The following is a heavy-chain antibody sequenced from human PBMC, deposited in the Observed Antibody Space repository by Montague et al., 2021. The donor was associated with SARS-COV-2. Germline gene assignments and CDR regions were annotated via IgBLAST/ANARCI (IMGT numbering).Heavy chain of an antibody. Sequence: SETLSLTCTDSGESFSSDDWSWIRQPPGKGLEWIGYMNHSGNTNYNPSLKSRVYMSLDTSRNEFSLKLTSVAAADTAVYYCARGLRGHCSRTCYDLWGQGTLVTVSS. V-gene: IGHV4-34*01. CDR2: MNHSGNT. CDR1: GESFSSDD. J-gene: IGHJ4*02. D-gene: IGHD2-2*01. CDR3: ARGLRGHCSRTCYDL.